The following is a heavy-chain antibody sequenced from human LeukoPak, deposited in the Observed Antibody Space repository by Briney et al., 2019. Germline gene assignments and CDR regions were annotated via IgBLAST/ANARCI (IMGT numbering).Heavy chain of an antibody. CDR2: IYHSGST. D-gene: IGHD2/OR15-2a*01. Sequence: SETLSLTCTVSGGSISSGGYYWSWIRQPPGKGLEWIGYIYHSGSTYYNPSLKSRVTISVDTSKNQFSLNLSSVTAADTAVYYCVTRRPSMAFGYWGQGTLVTVSS. J-gene: IGHJ4*02. CDR1: GGSISSGGYY. V-gene: IGHV4-30-2*01. CDR3: VTRRPSMAFGY.